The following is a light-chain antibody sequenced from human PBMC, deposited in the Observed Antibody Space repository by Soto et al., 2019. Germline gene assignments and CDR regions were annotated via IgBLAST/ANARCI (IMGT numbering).Light chain of an antibody. J-gene: IGKJ3*01. V-gene: IGKV1-39*01. CDR1: QAIHSY. CDR3: QQRAT. Sequence: DIQMTQSPSSLSASVGDRVTITCRASQAIHSYLNWYQQKPGKAPNLLIFATSTLQSGVPSRFSGSGSGTDFTLTISSLQPGDFATYYCQQRATFGPGTKVDIK. CDR2: ATS.